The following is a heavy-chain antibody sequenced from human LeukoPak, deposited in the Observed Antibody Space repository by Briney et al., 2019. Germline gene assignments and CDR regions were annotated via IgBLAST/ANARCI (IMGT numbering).Heavy chain of an antibody. CDR2: INPSGGGT. Sequence: ASVKVSCKASGYTFTTYYLHWVRQAPGQGLQWMGIINPSGGGTIYAQNFQDRVTMTRDMPTSTAYMELSSLRSDDTAVFYCARSNYGDYRGIDYWGQGTLVTVSS. J-gene: IGHJ4*02. D-gene: IGHD4-17*01. CDR1: GYTFTTYY. V-gene: IGHV1-46*01. CDR3: ARSNYGDYRGIDY.